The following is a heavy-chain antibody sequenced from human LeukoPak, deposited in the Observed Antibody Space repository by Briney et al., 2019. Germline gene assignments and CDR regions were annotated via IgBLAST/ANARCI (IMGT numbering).Heavy chain of an antibody. Sequence: PGGSLRLSCVASGFTFSSYAMSWVRQAPGKGLEWVSAISSSSSYIYYADSVKGRFTISRDNAKNSLYLQMNSLRAEDTALYYCARGYSWAAFDIWGQGTMVTVSS. J-gene: IGHJ3*02. V-gene: IGHV3-21*01. CDR1: GFTFSSYA. D-gene: IGHD2-15*01. CDR3: ARGYSWAAFDI. CDR2: ISSSSSYI.